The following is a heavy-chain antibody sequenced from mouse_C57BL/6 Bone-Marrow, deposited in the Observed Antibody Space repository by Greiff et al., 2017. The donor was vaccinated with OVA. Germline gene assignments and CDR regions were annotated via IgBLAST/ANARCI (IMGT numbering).Heavy chain of an antibody. J-gene: IGHJ4*01. CDR1: GFTFSDFY. CDR2: SRNKANDYTT. D-gene: IGHD2-4*01. Sequence: EVNVVESGGGLVQSGRSLRLSCATSGFTFSDFYMEWVRQAPGKGLEWIAASRNKANDYTTEYSASVKGRFIVSRDTSQSILYLQMNALRAEDTAIYYCARDAKNYDGGGVDYWGQGTSVTVSS. CDR3: ARDAKNYDGGGVDY. V-gene: IGHV7-1*01.